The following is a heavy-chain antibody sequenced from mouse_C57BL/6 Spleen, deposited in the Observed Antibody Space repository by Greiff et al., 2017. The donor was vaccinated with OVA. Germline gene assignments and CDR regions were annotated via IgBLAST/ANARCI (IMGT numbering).Heavy chain of an antibody. Sequence: QVTLKESGPGILQPSQTLSLTCSFSGFSLSTFGMGVGWIPPPSGQGLEWLARIWWGDDKYSNPALKSRLTFSKDTSKNQVFLKIANVDTADTATYYCARIAGTGFAYWGQGTLVTVAA. J-gene: IGHJ3*01. CDR2: IWWGDDK. CDR3: ARIAGTGFAY. V-gene: IGHV8-8*01. D-gene: IGHD4-1*01. CDR1: GFSLSTFGMG.